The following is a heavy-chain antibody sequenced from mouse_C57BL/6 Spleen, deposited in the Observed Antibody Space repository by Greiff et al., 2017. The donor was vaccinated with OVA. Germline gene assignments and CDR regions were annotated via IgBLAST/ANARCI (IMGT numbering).Heavy chain of an antibody. CDR2: IYPRSGNP. CDR1: GYTFTSYC. V-gene: IGHV1-81*01. J-gene: IGHJ2*01. CDR3: AGRDNFDD. Sequence: VQLQQSGADLANPGASVKLSCKASGYTFTSYCISWVKQRTGQGLEWIGYIYPRSGNPYYPEKFTGKATLTAAKSSSTAYMGLRHLTSADSAVYFCAGRDNFDDWGQGTTLTVSS.